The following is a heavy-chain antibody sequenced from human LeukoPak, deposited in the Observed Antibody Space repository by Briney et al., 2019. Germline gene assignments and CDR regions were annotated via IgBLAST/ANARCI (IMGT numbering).Heavy chain of an antibody. Sequence: GGSLRLSCAASGFTFSNSYMSWFRQAPGKGLEWVGFIRSKAHGGTTEYAASVKGRFTISRDDSKSIAYLQMNSLKTEDTAVYYCTRDSVLRGWYRPSWFDPWGQGTLVTVSS. CDR1: GFTFSNSY. CDR2: IRSKAHGGTT. D-gene: IGHD6-19*01. CDR3: TRDSVLRGWYRPSWFDP. J-gene: IGHJ5*02. V-gene: IGHV3-49*03.